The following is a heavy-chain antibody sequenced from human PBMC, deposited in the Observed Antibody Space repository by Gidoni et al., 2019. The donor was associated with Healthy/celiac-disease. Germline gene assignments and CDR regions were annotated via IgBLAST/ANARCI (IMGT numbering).Heavy chain of an antibody. CDR3: ARVRMVRGVRGWFDP. CDR1: GFTFSSYA. V-gene: IGHV3-30*04. J-gene: IGHJ5*02. Sequence: QVQLVESGGGVVQPGRSLRLSRAASGFTFSSYAMHWVRQAPGKGLEWVAVISYDGRNKYYADSVKGRFTISRDNSKNTLYLQMNSLRAEDTAVYYCARVRMVRGVRGWFDPWGQGTLVTVSS. CDR2: ISYDGRNK. D-gene: IGHD3-10*01.